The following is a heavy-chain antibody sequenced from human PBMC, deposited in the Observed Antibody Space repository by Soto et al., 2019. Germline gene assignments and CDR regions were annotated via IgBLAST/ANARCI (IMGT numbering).Heavy chain of an antibody. CDR3: AKEFIRDGYNPTNPFDY. CDR1: GFTFSSYG. Sequence: PGGSLRLSCAASGFTFSSYGMHWVRQAPGKGLEWVAVISYDGSNKYYADSVKGRFTISRDNSKNTLYLQMNSLRAEDTAVYYCAKEFIRDGYNPTNPFDYWGQGTLVTVSS. J-gene: IGHJ4*02. CDR2: ISYDGSNK. D-gene: IGHD5-12*01. V-gene: IGHV3-30*18.